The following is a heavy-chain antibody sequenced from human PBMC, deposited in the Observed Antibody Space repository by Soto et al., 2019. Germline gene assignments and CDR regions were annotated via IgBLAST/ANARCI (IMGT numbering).Heavy chain of an antibody. D-gene: IGHD6-19*01. CDR3: ARLPHSSGWYYYYYGMDV. CDR1: GYSFTSYW. V-gene: IGHV5-10-1*01. CDR2: IDPSDSYT. J-gene: IGHJ6*02. Sequence: GESLKLSCKGSGYSFTSYWISWVRQMPGKGLEWMGRIDPSDSYTNYSPSFQGHVTISADKSISTAYLQWSSLKASDTAMYYCARLPHSSGWYYYYYGMDVWGQGTTVTVSS.